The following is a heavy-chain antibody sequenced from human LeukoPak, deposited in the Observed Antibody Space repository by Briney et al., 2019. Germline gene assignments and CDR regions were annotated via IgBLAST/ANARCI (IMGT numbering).Heavy chain of an antibody. J-gene: IGHJ4*02. D-gene: IGHD3-3*01. Sequence: PEGSLRLSCAASGFTFSSYAMSWVRQAPGKGLEWVSAISGSGGSTYYADSVKGRFTISRDNSKNTLYLQMNSLRAEDTAVYYCAKALGILEWFFDYWGQGTLVTVSS. V-gene: IGHV3-23*01. CDR3: AKALGILEWFFDY. CDR2: ISGSGGST. CDR1: GFTFSSYA.